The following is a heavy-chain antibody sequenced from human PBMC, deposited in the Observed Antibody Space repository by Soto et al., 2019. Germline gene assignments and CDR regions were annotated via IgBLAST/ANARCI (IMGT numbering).Heavy chain of an antibody. D-gene: IGHD3-10*01. CDR1: GLSVSDKY. Sequence: GESLKISCAASGLSVSDKYMSWVRQAPGKGLEWVSLTYTGGNSYFADFVKGRFIVSRDISKNTLFLHMNSLAAEDTAVYYCAREGYAYGLDFWGQGSLVTVSS. J-gene: IGHJ4*02. CDR2: TYTGGNS. CDR3: AREGYAYGLDF. V-gene: IGHV3-53*01.